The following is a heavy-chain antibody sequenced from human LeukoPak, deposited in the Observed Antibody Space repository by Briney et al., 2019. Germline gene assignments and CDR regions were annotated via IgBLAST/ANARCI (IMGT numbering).Heavy chain of an antibody. J-gene: IGHJ4*02. Sequence: SETLSLTCTVSGGAISSSSYYWGWIRQRPGKGLEWIGTIYSSGSTYYNPSLKSRVTISVDTSKNQFSLKLNSVTAADTAVYYCARHLHYYDSSGSTKAFDYWGRGTLVTVSS. D-gene: IGHD3-22*01. V-gene: IGHV4-39*01. CDR1: GGAISSSSYY. CDR3: ARHLHYYDSSGSTKAFDY. CDR2: IYSSGST.